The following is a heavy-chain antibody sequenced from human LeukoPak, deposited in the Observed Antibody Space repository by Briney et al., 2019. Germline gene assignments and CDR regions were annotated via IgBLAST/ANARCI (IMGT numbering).Heavy chain of an antibody. D-gene: IGHD3-10*01. Sequence: LETLSLTCTVSGDSMSSSHYCWGWIRQPPGKGLEWIGSIYYSGSTYYNPSLKSRVTMSVDTSKNQFSLKLSSVIAADTAVYYCARRGGGRFTYGSGSYYNRGVEGFDYWGQGTLVTVSS. CDR2: IYYSGST. CDR3: ARRGGGRFTYGSGSYYNRGVEGFDY. V-gene: IGHV4-39*01. J-gene: IGHJ4*02. CDR1: GDSMSSSHYC.